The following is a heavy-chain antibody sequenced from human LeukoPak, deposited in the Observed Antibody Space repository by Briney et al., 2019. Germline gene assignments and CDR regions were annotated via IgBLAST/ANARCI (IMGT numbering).Heavy chain of an antibody. CDR2: INPNSGGT. V-gene: IGHV1-2*02. CDR3: ATMYYYDSSGYLVFVDY. D-gene: IGHD3-22*01. Sequence: ASVKVSCKASGYTFTGYYMHWVRQAPGQGLEWMGWINPNSGGTNYAQKFQGRVTMTEDTSTDTAYMELSSLRSEDTAVYYCATMYYYDSSGYLVFVDYWGQGTLVTASS. J-gene: IGHJ4*02. CDR1: GYTFTGYY.